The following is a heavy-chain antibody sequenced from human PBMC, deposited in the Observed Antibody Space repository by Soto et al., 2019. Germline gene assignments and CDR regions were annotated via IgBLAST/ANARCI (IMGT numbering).Heavy chain of an antibody. CDR3: ARNLPYVFWGVSGGGNRREVGYYYYYMDV. CDR2: ISSSSSTI. V-gene: IGHV3-48*01. D-gene: IGHD3-3*01. J-gene: IGHJ6*03. Sequence: GGSLRLSCAASGFTFSSYSMNWVRQAPGKGLEWVSYISSSSSTIYYADSVKGRFTISRDNAKNSLYLQMNSLRAEDTAVYYCARNLPYVFWGVSGGGNRREVGYYYYYMDVWGKGTTVTVSS. CDR1: GFTFSSYS.